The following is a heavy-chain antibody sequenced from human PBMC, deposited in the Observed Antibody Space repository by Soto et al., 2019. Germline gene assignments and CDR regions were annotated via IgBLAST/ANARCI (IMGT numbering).Heavy chain of an antibody. CDR3: ARTELAQWFDP. CDR2: IYYSGST. J-gene: IGHJ5*02. CDR1: GGSISSYY. Sequence: QVQLQESGPGLVKPSETLSLTCTVSGGSISSYYWSWIRQPPGKGLEWIVYIYYSGSTNYNPSLKSRVTISVDTSRNQFSLKLSSVTAADTAVYYCARTELAQWFDPWGQGTLVTVSS. D-gene: IGHD3-10*01. V-gene: IGHV4-59*08.